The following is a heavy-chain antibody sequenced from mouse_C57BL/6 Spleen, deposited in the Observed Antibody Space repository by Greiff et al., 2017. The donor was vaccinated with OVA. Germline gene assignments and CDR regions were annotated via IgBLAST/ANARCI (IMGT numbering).Heavy chain of an antibody. CDR3: ARSNGD. J-gene: IGHJ2*01. Sequence: VQLVESGAELVRPGASVKLSCKASGYTFTDYYINWVKQRPGQGLEWIARIYPGSGNTYYNEKFKGKATLTAAKSSSTAYMKLSTLTSEDSAVYFCARSNGDWGQGTTLTVSS. V-gene: IGHV1-76*01. CDR2: IYPGSGNT. CDR1: GYTFTDYY.